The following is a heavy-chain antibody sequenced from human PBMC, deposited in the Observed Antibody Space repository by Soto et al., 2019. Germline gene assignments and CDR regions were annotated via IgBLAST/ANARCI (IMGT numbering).Heavy chain of an antibody. CDR1: GFTFSTYT. Sequence: QPGGSLRLSCSASGFTFSTYTMHWVRQAPGKGLEFVSAISTNGGSTYYADSVKGRFTISRDNSKNTLYLQMSSLRPEDTAVYYCVKEGYYDSRGYYFNLDFDYWGQGTLVTVSS. CDR2: ISTNGGST. J-gene: IGHJ4*02. D-gene: IGHD3-22*01. CDR3: VKEGYYDSRGYYFNLDFDY. V-gene: IGHV3-64D*06.